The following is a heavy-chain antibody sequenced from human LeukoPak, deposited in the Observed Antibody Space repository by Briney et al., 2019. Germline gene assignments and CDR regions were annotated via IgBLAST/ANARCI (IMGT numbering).Heavy chain of an antibody. CDR2: IYPGDSDT. CDR1: GYSFTSYW. J-gene: IGHJ6*02. D-gene: IGHD6-13*01. Sequence: GESLKISCKGSGYSFTSYWIGWVRQMTGKGLEWMGIIYPGDSDTRYSPSFQGQVTISADKSISTAYLQWSSLKASDTAMYYCARRTAAARRDYYGMDVWGQGTTVTVSS. CDR3: ARRTAAARRDYYGMDV. V-gene: IGHV5-51*01.